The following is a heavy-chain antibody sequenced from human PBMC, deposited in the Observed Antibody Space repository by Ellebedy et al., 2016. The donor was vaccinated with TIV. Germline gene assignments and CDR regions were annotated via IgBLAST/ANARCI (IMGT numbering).Heavy chain of an antibody. J-gene: IGHJ4*02. D-gene: IGHD3-22*01. V-gene: IGHV3-23*01. CDR2: ISGSGSST. CDR3: AKYSSVMIVVTADRIIDY. CDR1: GITLRKYA. Sequence: PGGSLRLSCVASGITLRKYAMSWVRQAPGKGLEWVPAISGSGSSTYYLDSEKGRFTISRDNSNNTLYLQMNSLRAEDTAVYYCAKYSSVMIVVTADRIIDYWGQGVLVTVSS.